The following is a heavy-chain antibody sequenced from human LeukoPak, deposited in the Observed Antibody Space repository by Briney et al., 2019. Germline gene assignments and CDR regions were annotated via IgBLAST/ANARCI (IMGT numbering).Heavy chain of an antibody. J-gene: IGHJ5*02. V-gene: IGHV4-59*01. D-gene: IGHD3-22*01. CDR1: GGSISSYY. Sequence: PSETLSLTCTVSGGSISSYYWSWIRQPPGKGLEWIGYIYYSGSTNYNPFLKSRVTISVDTSKNQFSLKLSSVTAADTAVYYCARAGVEYDTVPWSDPWGQGTLVTVSS. CDR2: IYYSGST. CDR3: ARAGVEYDTVPWSDP.